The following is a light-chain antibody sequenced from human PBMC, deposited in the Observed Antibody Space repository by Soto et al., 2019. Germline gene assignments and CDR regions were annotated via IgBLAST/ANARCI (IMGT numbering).Light chain of an antibody. CDR1: HSVRSD. Sequence: EIVMTQSPATLSVSPGERATLSCRASHSVRSDLAWYQQKPGQSPRLLIFDASTRATGIPARFSGSGSGTEFTLTISNLQSEDFAVYYCHQYNKWPPITFGQATRLEIK. J-gene: IGKJ5*01. CDR2: DAS. CDR3: HQYNKWPPIT. V-gene: IGKV3-15*01.